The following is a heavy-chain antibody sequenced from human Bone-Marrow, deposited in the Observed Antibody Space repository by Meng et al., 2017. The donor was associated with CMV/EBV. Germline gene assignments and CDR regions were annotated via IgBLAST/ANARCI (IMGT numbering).Heavy chain of an antibody. Sequence: AASGFTFSSYAMHWVRQAPGKGLEWVAVISYDGSNKYYADSVKGRFTISRDNSKNTLYLQMNSLRAEDTAVYYCARARMVARYYFDYWGQGTLVTVSS. CDR2: ISYDGSNK. V-gene: IGHV3-30-3*01. D-gene: IGHD5-12*01. CDR3: ARARMVARYYFDY. J-gene: IGHJ4*02. CDR1: GFTFSSYA.